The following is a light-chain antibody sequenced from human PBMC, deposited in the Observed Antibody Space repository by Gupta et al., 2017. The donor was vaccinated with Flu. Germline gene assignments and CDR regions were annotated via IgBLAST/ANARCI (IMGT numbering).Light chain of an antibody. V-gene: IGKV4-1*01. J-gene: IGKJ1*01. CDR2: WAS. CDR1: QSVLYSSNNNNY. CDR3: QQYDSAPRT. Sequence: DIVMTQSPDSLAVPLGERATINCKSSQSVLYSSNNNNYLAWYQQTPGQPPKLIICWASSRGSGVPDRFSGRGSGTXFPLTIXRLHAEDVAVYYCQQYDSAPRTFGXGTKVEIK.